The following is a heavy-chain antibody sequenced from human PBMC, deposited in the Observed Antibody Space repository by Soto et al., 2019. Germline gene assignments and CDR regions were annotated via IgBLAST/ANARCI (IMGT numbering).Heavy chain of an antibody. CDR1: GYTFNFYG. CDR2: ISGFNGNT. J-gene: IGHJ4*02. V-gene: IGHV1-18*01. CDR3: ARIGVSSGHESPDFDS. D-gene: IGHD3-16*01. Sequence: QVQLVQSGAEVKKPGASVKVSCKASGYTFNFYGITWVRQAPGQGLEWMGWISGFNGNTNYAADLQGRVIMTTDTSTSTAYMELRGLRSVDTAVYYCARIGVSSGHESPDFDSWGQGTLVTVSS.